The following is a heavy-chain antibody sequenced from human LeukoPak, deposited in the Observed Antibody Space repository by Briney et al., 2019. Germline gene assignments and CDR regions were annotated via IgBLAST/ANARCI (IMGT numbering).Heavy chain of an antibody. D-gene: IGHD6-19*01. Sequence: GGSVRVSCKASGYTFTSYGISWVRQAPGQGLEWMGWISAYNGNTNYAQKLQGRVTMTTDTSTSTAYMELRSLRSDDTAVYYCARDAGSGWFRGTPDYWGQGTLVTVSS. CDR1: GYTFTSYG. J-gene: IGHJ4*02. V-gene: IGHV1-18*01. CDR2: ISAYNGNT. CDR3: ARDAGSGWFRGTPDY.